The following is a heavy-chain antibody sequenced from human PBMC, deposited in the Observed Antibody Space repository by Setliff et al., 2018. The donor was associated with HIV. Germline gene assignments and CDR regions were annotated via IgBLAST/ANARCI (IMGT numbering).Heavy chain of an antibody. J-gene: IGHJ5*02. D-gene: IGHD3-22*01. CDR1: GYTFTGYY. Sequence: ASVKVSCKASGYTFTGYYIHWVRQTPGHGLEWMGWIHPKTGGTDYAQKFQGMVTMTRDTSISAAYMDLSRLTSDDTAVFYCARAPYHYDGRGNDFNWFDPWGQGTLVTVSS. CDR3: ARAPYHYDGRGNDFNWFDP. V-gene: IGHV1-2*02. CDR2: IHPKTGGT.